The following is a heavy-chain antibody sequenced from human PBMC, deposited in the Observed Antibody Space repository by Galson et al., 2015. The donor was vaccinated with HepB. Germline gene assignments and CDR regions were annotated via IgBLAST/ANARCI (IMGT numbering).Heavy chain of an antibody. Sequence: SLRLSCAASGFTLSPFSTSWVRQTPGKGLEWISFISSGGDTICYADSVKGRFTISRDSAQNSLYLQMDSLRDEDTSVYYCARGWLHNSFDMWGQGTMVTVSS. V-gene: IGHV3-48*02. CDR2: ISSGGDTI. CDR1: GFTLSPFS. CDR3: ARGWLHNSFDM. D-gene: IGHD5-24*01. J-gene: IGHJ3*02.